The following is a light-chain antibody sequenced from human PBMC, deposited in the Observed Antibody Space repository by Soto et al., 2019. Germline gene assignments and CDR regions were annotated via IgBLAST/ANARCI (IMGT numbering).Light chain of an antibody. J-gene: IGLJ2*01. CDR1: SSDVGGYNY. CDR2: VVS. Sequence: QSALTQPASVSGSPGQSITISCTGTSSDVGGYNYVSWYQQHPGKAPKLMIYVVSNRPSGVSNRFSGSKSGNTASLTISGLQAEDEADYYCSSYTSSSTYVVLGGGTKLTVL. CDR3: SSYTSSSTYVV. V-gene: IGLV2-14*01.